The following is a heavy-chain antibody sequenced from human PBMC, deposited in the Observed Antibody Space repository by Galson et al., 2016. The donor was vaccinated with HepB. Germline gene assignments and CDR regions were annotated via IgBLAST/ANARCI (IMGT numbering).Heavy chain of an antibody. CDR2: IVAGTGTT. V-gene: IGHV1-58*02. J-gene: IGHJ4*02. Sequence: SVKVSCKASGVTFTRLGIQWVRQARGQRPEWIGWIVAGTGTTKYAPEFQERVTITRDNSTSTAYLVLSSLRSEDTAVYYCAAPPNSNGYYLDYWGQGTQVAVSS. D-gene: IGHD3-22*01. CDR3: AAPPNSNGYYLDY. CDR1: GVTFTRLG.